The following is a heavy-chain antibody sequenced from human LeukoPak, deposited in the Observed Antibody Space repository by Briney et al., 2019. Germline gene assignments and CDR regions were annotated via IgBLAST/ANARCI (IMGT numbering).Heavy chain of an antibody. Sequence: ASVKVSCKTSKNMFTGYFMHWVRQAPGQGLEWIGWINPNSGGTLFARRFQGRVTMTRDTSIGATYMELSRLTSDDTALYYCAAQCNDDFCYKRDYMDVWGKRTMVIVSS. D-gene: IGHD2-2*02. CDR2: INPNSGGT. V-gene: IGHV1-2*02. CDR3: AAQCNDDFCYKRDYMDV. CDR1: KNMFTGYF. J-gene: IGHJ6*03.